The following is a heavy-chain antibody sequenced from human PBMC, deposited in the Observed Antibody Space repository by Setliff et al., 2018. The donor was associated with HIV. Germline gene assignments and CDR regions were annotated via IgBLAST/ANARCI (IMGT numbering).Heavy chain of an antibody. J-gene: IGHJ5*02. Sequence: GGSLRLSCAASGFTFSSYAMSWVRQAPGKGLDWVSAISGSAGSTYYADSVKGRFTISRDNSKDTLYLDLNSLRSEDTAVYYCVRDDSNGPNSLDPWGQGTLVTVSS. CDR2: ISGSAGST. CDR3: VRDDSNGPNSLDP. CDR1: GFTFSSYA. V-gene: IGHV3-23*01. D-gene: IGHD2-8*01.